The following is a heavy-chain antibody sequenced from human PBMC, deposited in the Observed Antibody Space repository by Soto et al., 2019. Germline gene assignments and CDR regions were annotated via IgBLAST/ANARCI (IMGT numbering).Heavy chain of an antibody. J-gene: IGHJ3*02. D-gene: IGHD3-22*01. Sequence: APVKVSCKASGGTFSSYAISWVRQAPGQGLEWMGGIIPIFGTANYAQKFQGRVTITADESTSTAYMELSSLRSEDTAVYYCARSAITMIVVVITDDAFDIWGQGTMVTVSS. CDR2: IIPIFGTA. CDR3: ARSAITMIVVVITDDAFDI. CDR1: GGTFSSYA. V-gene: IGHV1-69*13.